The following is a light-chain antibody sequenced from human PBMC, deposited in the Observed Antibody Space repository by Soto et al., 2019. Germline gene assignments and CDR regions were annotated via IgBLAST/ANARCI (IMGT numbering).Light chain of an antibody. CDR1: QSVSSSY. V-gene: IGKV3-20*01. Sequence: EIVLTQSPGTLSLSPGERATLSCRAIQSVSSSYLAWYQQKPGQPPRLLIYGASRRATGIPDRFSGSGSGTEFTLTISSLQSEDFAVYYCQQYNNWPPETFGQGTKVDI. CDR3: QQYNNWPPET. CDR2: GAS. J-gene: IGKJ1*01.